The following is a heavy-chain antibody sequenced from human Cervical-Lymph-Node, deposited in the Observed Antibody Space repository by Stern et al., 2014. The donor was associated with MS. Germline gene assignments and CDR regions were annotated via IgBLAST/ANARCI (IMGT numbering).Heavy chain of an antibody. V-gene: IGHV4-59*01. D-gene: IGHD1-26*01. CDR2: IYSDGSN. CDR3: ARVTGRGTRQNWFDS. Sequence: VQLQQSGPGLVKPSETVSLTCTVSGGSMSSKYWNWIRQPPGKGLEWIGYIYSDGSNNYNPSLKSRVIISLDTSTNQFSLSLTSVTAADTAVYYCARVTGRGTRQNWFDSWGQGTLVTVSS. J-gene: IGHJ5*01. CDR1: GGSMSSKY.